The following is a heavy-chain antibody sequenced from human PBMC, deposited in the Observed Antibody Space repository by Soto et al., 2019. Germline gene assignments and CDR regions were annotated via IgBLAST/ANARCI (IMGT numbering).Heavy chain of an antibody. CDR1: GGSITSSFY. CDR2: IYGTGNT. V-gene: IGHV4-39*01. J-gene: IGHJ6*02. CDR3: RSSSRYGTDV. Sequence: QLQLQESGPGLVKPSETLSLSCTVSGGSITSSFYWGWIRQPPGKGLEWIGSIYGTGNTYYNPSLKGRVTISADTSKNRFSLNLISVTAADTAVYYCRSSSRYGTDVWGQGATVTVSS. D-gene: IGHD6-13*01.